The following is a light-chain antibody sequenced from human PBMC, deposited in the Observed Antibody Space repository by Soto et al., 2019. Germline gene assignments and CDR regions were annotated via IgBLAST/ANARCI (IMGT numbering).Light chain of an antibody. V-gene: IGKV3-15*01. CDR1: QSVSSN. J-gene: IGKJ2*01. CDR3: QHRADWPRGS. CDR2: GAS. Sequence: EIVMTQSPATLSVSPGERATLSCRASQSVSSNLAWFQQKPGQAPRLLIYGASTRDTGISARFSGSGSGTHFTLTISSLEPDDFAVYYCQHRADWPRGSFGQGTKLEIK.